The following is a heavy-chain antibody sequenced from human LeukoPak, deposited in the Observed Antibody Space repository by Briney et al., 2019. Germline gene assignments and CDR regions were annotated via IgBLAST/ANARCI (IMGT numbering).Heavy chain of an antibody. Sequence: PGGSLRLSCAASGFTFSDYYMSWVRQAPGKGLEWVSAISGSGGSTYYADSVKGRFTISRDNSKNTLYLQMNSPTAEDTAIYYCARERSMYETLTGYLNWFDPWGQGTLVTVSS. V-gene: IGHV3-23*01. CDR2: ISGSGGST. D-gene: IGHD3-9*01. CDR1: GFTFSDYY. J-gene: IGHJ5*02. CDR3: ARERSMYETLTGYLNWFDP.